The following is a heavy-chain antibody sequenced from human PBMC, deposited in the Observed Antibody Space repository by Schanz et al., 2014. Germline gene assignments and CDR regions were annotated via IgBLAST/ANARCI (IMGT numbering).Heavy chain of an antibody. J-gene: IGHJ2*01. CDR1: GFSFSSYA. CDR3: AKDAPYPFDL. Sequence: EVQLLESGGGLVEPGGSLRLSCAASGFSFSSYAMCWVRQARGKGLEWVSAMNESHSTIYYADSVRGRFTISRDNSKNTLYLQMNSLRAEDTAIYYCAKDAPYPFDLWGRGTLITVSS. V-gene: IGHV3-23*01. CDR2: MNESHSTI.